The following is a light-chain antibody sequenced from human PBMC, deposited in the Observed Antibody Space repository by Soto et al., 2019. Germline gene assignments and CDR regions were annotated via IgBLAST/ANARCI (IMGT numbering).Light chain of an antibody. Sequence: QSALTQPASVSGSPGQSITISCTGTSSDIGGYNYVSWYQQHPGKAPKLMIYEVSNRPSGVSNRFSGSKSGNTASLTISGLQAEDEADYYCNPYSSSSPVIFGGGTKLTVL. CDR3: NPYSSSSPVI. CDR1: SSDIGGYNY. CDR2: EVS. J-gene: IGLJ2*01. V-gene: IGLV2-14*01.